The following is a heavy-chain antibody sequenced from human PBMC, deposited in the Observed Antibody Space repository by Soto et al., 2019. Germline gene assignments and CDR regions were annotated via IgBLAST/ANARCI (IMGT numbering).Heavy chain of an antibody. CDR1: GFTVSSNY. J-gene: IGHJ1*01. Sequence: PGGSLRLSCAASGFTVSSNYMSCVRQAPGKGLEWVSVIYSGGSTYYADSVKGRLTISRDNSKNTLYLQMNSLRAEDTAVYYCARDRVESGYPEYFQHWGQGTLVTVSS. CDR2: IYSGGST. D-gene: IGHD3-22*01. CDR3: ARDRVESGYPEYFQH. V-gene: IGHV3-53*01.